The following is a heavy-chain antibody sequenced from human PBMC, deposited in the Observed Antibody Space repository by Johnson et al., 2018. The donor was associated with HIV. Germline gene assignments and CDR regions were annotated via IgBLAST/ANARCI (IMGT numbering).Heavy chain of an antibody. CDR3: ARRASILGAWRDAFDI. CDR2: IRSKAYDGAT. V-gene: IGHV3-49*03. CDR1: GFTFVDYA. D-gene: IGHD1-26*01. Sequence: VQLLESGGGLVQPGRSLRLSCTASGFTFVDYAMSWFRQAPGQGLEWVGFIRSKAYDGATEYAASVKGRFTISRDDSKSIAYLQMNSLKTEDTAVYYCARRASILGAWRDAFDIWGQGTMVTVSS. J-gene: IGHJ3*02.